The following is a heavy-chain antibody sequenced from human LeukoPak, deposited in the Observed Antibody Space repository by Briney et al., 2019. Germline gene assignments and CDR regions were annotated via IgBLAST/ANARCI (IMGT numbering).Heavy chain of an antibody. CDR2: INHSGST. J-gene: IGHJ4*02. Sequence: SETLSLTCAVYGGSFSGYYWSWIRRPPGKGLEWIGEINHSGSTNYNPSLKSRVTISVDTSKNQFSLKLSSVTAADTAVYYCARMAPLFDYWGQGTLVTVSS. CDR3: ARMAPLFDY. CDR1: GGSFSGYY. D-gene: IGHD5-24*01. V-gene: IGHV4-34*01.